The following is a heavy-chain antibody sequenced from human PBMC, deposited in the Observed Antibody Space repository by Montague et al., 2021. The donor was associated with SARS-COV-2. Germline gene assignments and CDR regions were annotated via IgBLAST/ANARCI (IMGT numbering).Heavy chain of an antibody. CDR1: GGSFSGYY. Sequence: SETLSLTCAVYGGSFSGYYWSWIRQPPGKGLEWIGEINHSGSTNYNPSLKSRVTISVDTSKNQFSLKLSSVTAADTAVYYCARGSVDIVVVVAVTPPYFDYWGQGTLVTVSS. J-gene: IGHJ4*02. CDR2: INHSGST. D-gene: IGHD2-15*01. V-gene: IGHV4-34*01. CDR3: ARGSVDIVVVVAVTPPYFDY.